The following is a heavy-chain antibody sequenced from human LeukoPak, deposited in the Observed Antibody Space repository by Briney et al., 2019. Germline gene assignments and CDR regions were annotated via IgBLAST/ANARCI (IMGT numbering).Heavy chain of an antibody. J-gene: IGHJ5*02. D-gene: IGHD6-13*01. CDR2: ISGSGGST. V-gene: IGHV3-23*01. CDR3: AKNWVASSWFNWFDP. CDR1: GFTFSSYA. Sequence: GGSLRLSCAAPGFTFSSYAMSWVRQAPGKGLEWVSAISGSGGSTYYADSVKGRFTISRDNAKDTLYLQMNSLRAEDTAVYYCAKNWVASSWFNWFDPWGQGTLVTVSS.